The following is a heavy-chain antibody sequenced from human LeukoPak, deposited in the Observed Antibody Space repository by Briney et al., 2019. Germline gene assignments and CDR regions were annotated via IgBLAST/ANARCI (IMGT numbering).Heavy chain of an antibody. CDR1: GYTFTSYD. D-gene: IGHD3-22*01. CDR3: ARRGIGYYYDSSGYYVD. J-gene: IGHJ4*02. CDR2: MNTNNGST. V-gene: IGHV1-8*01. Sequence: ASVKVSCKASGYTFTSYDINWVRQAPGQGLEWMGWMNTNNGSTGYAQKFQGRVTMTRSTSISTAYMELNSLRSDDTAVYYCARRGIGYYYDSSGYYVDWGQGTLVTVSS.